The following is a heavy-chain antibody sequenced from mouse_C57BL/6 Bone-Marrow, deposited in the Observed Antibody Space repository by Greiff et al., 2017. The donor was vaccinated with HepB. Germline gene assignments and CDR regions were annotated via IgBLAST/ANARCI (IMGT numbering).Heavy chain of an antibody. Sequence: EVKLEESGGGLVQPGGSMKLSCVASGFTFSNYWMNWVRQSPEKGLEWVAQIRLKSDNYATNYAESVKGRFTISRDDSKSSVYLQMNNLRAEDTGIYYCTGGTTVVEYYFDYWGQGTTLTVSS. D-gene: IGHD1-1*01. CDR1: GFTFSNYW. J-gene: IGHJ2*01. CDR2: IRLKSDNYAT. CDR3: TGGTTVVEYYFDY. V-gene: IGHV6-3*01.